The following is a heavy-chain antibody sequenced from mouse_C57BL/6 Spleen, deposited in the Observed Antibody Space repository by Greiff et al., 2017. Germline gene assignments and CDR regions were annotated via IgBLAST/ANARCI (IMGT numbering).Heavy chain of an antibody. CDR3: ARGGTVVGYFDV. CDR1: GYTFTSYW. CDR2: IDPSDSYT. V-gene: IGHV1-69*01. Sequence: QVQLKQPGAELVMPGASVKLSCKASGYTFTSYWMHWVKQRPGQGLEWIGEIDPSDSYTNYNQKFKGKSTLTVDKSSSTAYMQLSSLTSEDSAVYYCARGGTVVGYFDVWGTGTTVTVSS. J-gene: IGHJ1*03. D-gene: IGHD1-1*01.